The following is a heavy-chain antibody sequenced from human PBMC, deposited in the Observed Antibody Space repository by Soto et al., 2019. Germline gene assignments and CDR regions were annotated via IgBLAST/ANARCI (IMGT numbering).Heavy chain of an antibody. CDR2: IYYSGST. CDR3: ARDDYSYGYFDY. V-gene: IGHV4-59*01. CDR1: GGSISSYY. J-gene: IGHJ4*02. Sequence: KPSETLSLTCTVSGGSISSYYWSWIRQPPGKGLEWIGYIYYSGSTNYNPSLKSRVTISVDTSKNQFSLKLSSVTAADTAVYYCARDDYSYGYFDYWGQGTQVTVSS. D-gene: IGHD5-18*01.